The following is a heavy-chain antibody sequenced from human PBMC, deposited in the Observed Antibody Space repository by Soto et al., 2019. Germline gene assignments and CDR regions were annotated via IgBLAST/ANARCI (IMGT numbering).Heavy chain of an antibody. CDR3: ARHSFCRGGSGYANGHDV. J-gene: IGHJ6*02. V-gene: IGHV5-10-1*01. Sequence: GASLNISCKGSGYSFTSYWISWVRQIPGKGLEWMGRIDPSDSYTNYSPSFQGHVTISADKSISTAYLQWSSLKASDTAMYYCARHSFCRGGSGYANGHDVWTQGTTVPVSS. D-gene: IGHD2-15*01. CDR1: GYSFTSYW. CDR2: IDPSDSYT.